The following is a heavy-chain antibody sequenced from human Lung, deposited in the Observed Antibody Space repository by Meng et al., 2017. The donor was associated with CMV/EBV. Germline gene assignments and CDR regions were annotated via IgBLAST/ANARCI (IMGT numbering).Heavy chain of an antibody. CDR2: IYHSGST. CDR1: GGSISCSSW. D-gene: IGHD6-19*01. V-gene: IGHV4-4*02. Sequence: VERPEARPGLVTPSGTLSLTCAVSGGSISCSSWWSWVRQPPGKGLEWIGEIYHSGSTNYNPSLKSRVTISVDKSKNQFSLKLSSVTAADTAVYYCASFPPPGKQWLVTDYWGQGTLVTVSS. CDR3: ASFPPPGKQWLVTDY. J-gene: IGHJ4*02.